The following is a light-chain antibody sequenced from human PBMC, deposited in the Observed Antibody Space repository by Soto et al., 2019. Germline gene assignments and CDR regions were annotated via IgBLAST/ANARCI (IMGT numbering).Light chain of an antibody. J-gene: IGLJ1*01. CDR1: SSDVGGYNY. CDR3: SSYAGSNSYV. V-gene: IGLV2-8*01. CDR2: EVS. Sequence: QSVLTQPPSASGSPGQSVSISCTGSSSDVGGYNYVSWYQQHPGKAPKLIIYEVSTRPSGVPDRFSASKSGNTASLTLSGLQAEDEADYYCSSYAGSNSYVFGTGTKVTVL.